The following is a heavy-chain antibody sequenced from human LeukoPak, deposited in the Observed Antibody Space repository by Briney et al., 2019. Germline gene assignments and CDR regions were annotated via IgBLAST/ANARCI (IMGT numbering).Heavy chain of an antibody. J-gene: IGHJ5*02. CDR3: AIKLGRSLYRESWFDP. CDR2: ISSSSSTT. V-gene: IGHV3-48*01. Sequence: PGGSLRLSCAASGFTFSSYSMNWVRQAPGKGLEWVPYISSSSSTTYYADSVKRRFTISRDNAKNSLYLQMNSLRAEDTAVYYCAIKLGRSLYRESWFDPWGQGTLVTVSS. D-gene: IGHD4-11*01. CDR1: GFTFSSYS.